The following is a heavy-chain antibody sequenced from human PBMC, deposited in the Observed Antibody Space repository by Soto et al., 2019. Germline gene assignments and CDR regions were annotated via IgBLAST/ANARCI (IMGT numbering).Heavy chain of an antibody. CDR1: GGTFSSYT. Sequence: QVQLVQSGAEVKKPASSVKVSCKASGGTFSSYTISWVRQAPGQGLEWMGRIIPILGIANYAQKFQGRVTITADKSASTAYMELSSLRSEDKAVYYCARNGYCSGGNCYRPYSFDIWGQGTMVTVSS. CDR3: ARNGYCSGGNCYRPYSFDI. D-gene: IGHD2-15*01. CDR2: IIPILGIA. V-gene: IGHV1-69*02. J-gene: IGHJ3*02.